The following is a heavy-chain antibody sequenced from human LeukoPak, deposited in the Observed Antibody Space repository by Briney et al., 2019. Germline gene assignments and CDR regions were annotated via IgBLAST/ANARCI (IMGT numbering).Heavy chain of an antibody. D-gene: IGHD3-10*01. CDR2: TDPNSGNT. V-gene: IGHV1-8*03. Sequence: ASVKVSCKASGYTFTSYDINWVRQATGQGLEWMGWTDPNSGNTGYAQKFQGRVTITRNTSISTAYMELSSLRSQDTAVYYCATPTRGDDSFDIWGQGTMVTVSS. J-gene: IGHJ3*02. CDR1: GYTFTSYD. CDR3: ATPTRGDDSFDI.